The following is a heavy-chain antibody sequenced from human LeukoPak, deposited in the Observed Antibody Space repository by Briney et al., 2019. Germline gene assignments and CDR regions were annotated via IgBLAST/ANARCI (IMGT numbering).Heavy chain of an antibody. V-gene: IGHV4-30-2*01. CDR2: IYHSGST. CDR1: GGSISSGGYS. D-gene: IGHD3-22*01. Sequence: SQTLSLTCAVSGGSISSGGYSWSWIRQPPGKGLEWIGYIYHSGSTYYNPSLKSRVTISVDRSKNQFSLKLSSVTAADTAVYYCARVVVITTDWYFDLWGGGTLVTVSS. J-gene: IGHJ2*01. CDR3: ARVVVITTDWYFDL.